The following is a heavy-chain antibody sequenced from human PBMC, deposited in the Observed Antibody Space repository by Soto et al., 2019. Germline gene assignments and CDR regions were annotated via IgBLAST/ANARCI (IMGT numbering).Heavy chain of an antibody. CDR2: IIPIFGTA. D-gene: IGHD2-21*02. J-gene: IGHJ4*02. CDR3: ASNTAYCGGDCYFDY. V-gene: IGHV1-69*13. Sequence: ASVKVSCKASGGTFSSYAISWVRQAPGQGLEWMGGIIPIFGTANYAQKFQGRVTITADESTSTAYMELSSLRSEDTAVYYCASNTAYCGGDCYFDYWGQGTLVTVSS. CDR1: GGTFSSYA.